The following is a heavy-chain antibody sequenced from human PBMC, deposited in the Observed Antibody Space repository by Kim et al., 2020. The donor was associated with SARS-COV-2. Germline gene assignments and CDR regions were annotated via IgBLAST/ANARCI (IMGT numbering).Heavy chain of an antibody. D-gene: IGHD7-27*01. CDR3: ARDWNWGIDV. Sequence: GGSLRLSCAASGFTFTTYNMNWVRHAPGKGLEWISYISVTDAIYYADSVKGRFTISRDYAKNSLDLQMNSLRDEDTAVYYCARDWNWGIDVWGQGTLVTVSS. CDR2: ISVTDAI. J-gene: IGHJ4*02. CDR1: GFTFTTYN. V-gene: IGHV3-48*02.